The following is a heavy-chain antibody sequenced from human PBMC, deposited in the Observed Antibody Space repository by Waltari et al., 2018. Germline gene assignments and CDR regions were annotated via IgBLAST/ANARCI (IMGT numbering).Heavy chain of an antibody. D-gene: IGHD3-9*01. CDR2: INPNSGGT. CDR3: ARERGDILTGYYDAFDI. V-gene: IGHV1-2*02. CDR1: RYTFTGYY. J-gene: IGHJ3*02. Sequence: QVQLVQSGAEVKKPGASVKVSCKTSRYTFTGYYMHWVRQAPGQGLEWMGWINPNSGGTNDAQKLQGRDTMTRDTSISTAYMDLSRLRSDDTAVYYCARERGDILTGYYDAFDIWGQGTMVTVSS.